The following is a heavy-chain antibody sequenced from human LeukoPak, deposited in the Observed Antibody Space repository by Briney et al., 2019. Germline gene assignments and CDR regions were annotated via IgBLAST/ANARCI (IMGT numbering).Heavy chain of an antibody. D-gene: IGHD3-10*01. J-gene: IGHJ5*02. CDR3: AKDRRVRGVIDNNWFDP. V-gene: IGHV3-23*01. Sequence: LGGSLRLSCAASGFTFSSYAMSWVRQAPGKGLEWVSAISGSGGSTYYADSVKGRFTISRDNSKNTLYLRMNSLRAEDTAVYYCAKDRRVRGVIDNNWFDPWGQGTLVTVSS. CDR1: GFTFSSYA. CDR2: ISGSGGST.